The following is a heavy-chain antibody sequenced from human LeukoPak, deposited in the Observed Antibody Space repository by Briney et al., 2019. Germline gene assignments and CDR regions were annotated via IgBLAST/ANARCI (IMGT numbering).Heavy chain of an antibody. CDR2: LFFEGSNK. CDR3: ARTTTPHYYGSGSYALGY. CDR1: GFTFSTYA. D-gene: IGHD3-10*01. Sequence: GSLRLSCAASGFTFSTYALQWVRPGPGKGLEWVGVLFFEGSNKYYADSVKGRFTISRDNSKNTLYLQMSSLSAEDTAVYYCARTTTPHYYGSGSYALGYWGQGTLVTVPS. J-gene: IGHJ4*02. V-gene: IGHV3-30-3*01.